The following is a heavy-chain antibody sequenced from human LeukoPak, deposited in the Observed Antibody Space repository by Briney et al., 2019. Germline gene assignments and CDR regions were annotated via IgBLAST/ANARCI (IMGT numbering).Heavy chain of an antibody. Sequence: ASVKVSYKASGYTFTGYYLHWVRQAPGQGLEWMGWINPNSGGTNFAQKFQGRVTMTRDTSISSAYMELNSLTSDDTAVYYCARGLSDWDSEADYWGQGTLVTVSS. CDR2: INPNSGGT. V-gene: IGHV1-2*02. CDR1: GYTFTGYY. J-gene: IGHJ4*02. D-gene: IGHD3/OR15-3a*01. CDR3: ARGLSDWDSEADY.